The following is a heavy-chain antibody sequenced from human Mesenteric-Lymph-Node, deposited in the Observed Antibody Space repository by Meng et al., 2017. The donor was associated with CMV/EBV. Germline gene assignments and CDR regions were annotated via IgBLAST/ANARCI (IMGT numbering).Heavy chain of an antibody. CDR2: INHSGST. J-gene: IGHJ4*02. Sequence: QVQLHQWGAGVLESSETLSVTCAVYGGSFSGYYWNWIRQSPEKGLEWIGEINHSGSTTYNPSFTSRIIISVDTSTNQISLNMSSVTAADTAVYYCARGSSYDILTGYFDYWGQGALVTVSS. CDR3: ARGSSYDILTGYFDY. CDR1: GGSFSGYY. V-gene: IGHV4-34*01. D-gene: IGHD3-9*01.